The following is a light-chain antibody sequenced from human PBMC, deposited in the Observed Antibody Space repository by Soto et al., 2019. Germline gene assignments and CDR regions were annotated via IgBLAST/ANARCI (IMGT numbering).Light chain of an antibody. CDR3: QQLNSYLT. J-gene: IGKJ5*01. CDR1: QTIAVY. CDR2: AAS. Sequence: DIQMTQSPSTLSGSVGDRVTITCRASQTIAVYLAWYQQKPGKAPKLLIYAASTLQSGVPSRFSGSGSGTEFTLTISSLQPEDFATYYCQQLNSYLTFGQGTRLEIK. V-gene: IGKV1-9*01.